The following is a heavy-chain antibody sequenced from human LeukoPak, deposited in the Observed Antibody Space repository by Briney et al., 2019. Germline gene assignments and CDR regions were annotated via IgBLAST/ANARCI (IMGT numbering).Heavy chain of an antibody. V-gene: IGHV1-2*06. CDR2: INPKSGGT. CDR1: GYIFTDYY. Sequence: ASVKVSCKDSGYIFTDYYIHWVRQAPGQGLEWMGRINPKSGGTEDAQDFQGRVTMTRDTSINTAYMELSSLISDDTAVYYCARDLASTPNWEFDYWGQGTPVTVSP. J-gene: IGHJ4*02. CDR3: ARDLASTPNWEFDY. D-gene: IGHD1-1*01.